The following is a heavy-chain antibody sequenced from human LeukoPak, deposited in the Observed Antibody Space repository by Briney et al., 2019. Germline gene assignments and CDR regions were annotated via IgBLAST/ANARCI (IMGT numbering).Heavy chain of an antibody. CDR2: IYYSGST. V-gene: IGHV4-59*01. Sequence: SETLSLTCTVSGGSISSYYWSWIRQPPGKGLEWIGYIYYSGSTNYNPSLKSRVTISVDTSKNQFSLKLSSVTAADTAVYYCARTPGYSSGWFNYWGQGTLVTVSS. D-gene: IGHD6-19*01. J-gene: IGHJ4*02. CDR1: GGSISSYY. CDR3: ARTPGYSSGWFNY.